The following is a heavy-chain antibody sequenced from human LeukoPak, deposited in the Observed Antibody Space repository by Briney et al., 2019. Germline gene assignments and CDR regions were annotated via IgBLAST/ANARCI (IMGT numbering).Heavy chain of an antibody. Sequence: GGSLRLSCAASGFTFRTYAMSWVRQAPGKGLEWVALISYDGSNKYYADSVNGRFTISRDNSKNTLYLQINSLRAVDTAVYYCAKEWYYYDTSGYYSYFDYWGQGTLVTVSS. CDR2: ISYDGSNK. V-gene: IGHV3-30*18. D-gene: IGHD3-22*01. CDR3: AKEWYYYDTSGYYSYFDY. CDR1: GFTFRTYA. J-gene: IGHJ4*02.